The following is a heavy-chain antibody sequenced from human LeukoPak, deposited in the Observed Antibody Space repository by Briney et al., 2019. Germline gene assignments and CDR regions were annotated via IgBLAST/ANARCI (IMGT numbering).Heavy chain of an antibody. V-gene: IGHV3-64D*06. CDR1: GFPFSNYA. Sequence: GSLRLSCPASGFPFSNYAMHWVRQAPGKGPQHVSTISGSGDATHYTDSMKGRFIISRDNSRNTLYLQMSSLRSEDTAVYYCVRSSASKYDYWGQGTLVTVSS. J-gene: IGHJ4*02. CDR2: ISGSGDAT. D-gene: IGHD2-2*01. CDR3: VRSSASKYDY.